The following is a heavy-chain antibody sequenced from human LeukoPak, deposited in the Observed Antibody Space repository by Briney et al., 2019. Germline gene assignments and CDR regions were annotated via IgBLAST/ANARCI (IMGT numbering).Heavy chain of an antibody. V-gene: IGHV3-23*01. D-gene: IGHD2-15*01. CDR1: GFSLNTYA. Sequence: GGSLRLSCAASGFSLNTYAMSWVRQAPGKGLEWVSAISNTGGSTYYADSVKGRFTISRDKSKNTLSLQMNSLRAEDTAVYYCAQQVGYCSSGSCYFTYWGQGTLVTVSS. CDR3: AQQVGYCSSGSCYFTY. J-gene: IGHJ1*01. CDR2: ISNTGGST.